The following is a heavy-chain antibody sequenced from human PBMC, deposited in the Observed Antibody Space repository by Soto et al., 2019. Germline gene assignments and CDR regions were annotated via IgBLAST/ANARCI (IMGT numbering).Heavy chain of an antibody. V-gene: IGHV3-33*08. CDR3: ARDRLAVAGTYYYYGMDV. J-gene: IGHJ6*02. D-gene: IGHD6-19*01. CDR1: GFTFSSYA. CDR2: IWYDGSNK. Sequence: QVQLVESGGGVVQPGRSLRLSCAASGFTFSSYAMHWVRQAPGKGLEWVAVIWYDGSNKYYADSVKGRFTISRDNSKNTLYLQMNSLRAEDTAVYYCARDRLAVAGTYYYYGMDVWGQGTTVTVSS.